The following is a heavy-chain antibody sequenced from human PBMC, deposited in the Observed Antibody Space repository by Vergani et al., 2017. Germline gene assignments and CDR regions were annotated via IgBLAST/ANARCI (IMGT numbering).Heavy chain of an antibody. V-gene: IGHV3-66*02. CDR3: ARGGWYRDAFDI. J-gene: IGHJ3*02. Sequence: EVQLLESGGGLVQPGGSLRLSCAASGFTFSSYAMSWVRQAPGKGLEWVSVIYSGDSTYYADSVKGRFTISRDNSKNTLYLQMNSLRAEDTAVYYCARGGWYRDAFDIWGQGTMVTVSS. CDR1: GFTFSSYA. D-gene: IGHD6-19*01. CDR2: IYSGDST.